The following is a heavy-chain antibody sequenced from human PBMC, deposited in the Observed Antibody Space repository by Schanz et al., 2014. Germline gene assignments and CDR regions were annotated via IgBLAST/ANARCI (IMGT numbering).Heavy chain of an antibody. CDR1: GGFISSINW. J-gene: IGHJ4*02. CDR2: INNSGST. CDR3: ARAPTAYCSDTSCLGTPFDY. D-gene: IGHD2-2*01. Sequence: QVQLQESGPGLVKPSGTLSLTCAVSGGFISSINWWSWVRQSPGTGLEWIGEINNSGSTNYNPSLKSRVTISLDKSKSQFSLTLNAVTAADTAVYYCARAPTAYCSDTSCLGTPFDYWGQGTLXTVSS. V-gene: IGHV4-4*02.